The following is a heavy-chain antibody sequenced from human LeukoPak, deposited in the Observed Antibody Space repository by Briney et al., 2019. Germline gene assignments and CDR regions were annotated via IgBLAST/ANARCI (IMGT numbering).Heavy chain of an antibody. V-gene: IGHV4-39*07. D-gene: IGHD6-19*01. J-gene: IGHJ4*02. CDR2: INHSGST. Sequence: SETLSLTCTVSGGSISSSSYYWSWIRQPPGKGLEWIGEINHSGSTNYNPSLKSRVTISVDTSKNQFSLKLSSVTAADTAVYYCARGFFGSGPRAYWGQGTLVTVSS. CDR3: ARGFFGSGPRAY. CDR1: GGSISSSSYY.